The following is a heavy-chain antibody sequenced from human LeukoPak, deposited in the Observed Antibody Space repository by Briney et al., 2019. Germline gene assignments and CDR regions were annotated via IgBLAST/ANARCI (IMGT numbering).Heavy chain of an antibody. D-gene: IGHD3-10*01. CDR1: GGSFSGYY. CDR3: ATSLLYYYGSGSYSLEYFQH. CDR2: INHSGST. Sequence: SETLSLTCAVYGGSFSGYYWSWIRQPQGKGREWIGEINHSGSTNYNPSLKSRVTISVDTSKNQFSLKLSSVTAADTAVYYCATSLLYYYGSGSYSLEYFQHWGQGTLVTVSS. V-gene: IGHV4-34*01. J-gene: IGHJ1*01.